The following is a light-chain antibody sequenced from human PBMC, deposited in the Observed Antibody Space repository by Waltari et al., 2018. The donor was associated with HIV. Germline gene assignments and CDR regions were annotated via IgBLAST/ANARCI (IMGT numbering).Light chain of an antibody. Sequence: QSALTQPPSVSGSPAQSVTIPCTGTTSHVGSYNYVSCYQQYPGKAPKPIIFDVYQRPSGVPDRFSGSKSGNTASLTISGLQTEDEADYFCCAYAAGHVSFVFGNGTAVAVL. V-gene: IGLV2-11*01. CDR1: TSHVGSYNY. CDR3: CAYAAGHVSFV. CDR2: DVY. J-gene: IGLJ1*01.